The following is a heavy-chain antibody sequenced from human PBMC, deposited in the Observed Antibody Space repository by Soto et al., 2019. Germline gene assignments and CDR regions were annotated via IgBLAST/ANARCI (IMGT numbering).Heavy chain of an antibody. Sequence: GASVKVSCKASGYTFTGYYMHWVRQAPGQGLEWMGWISAYNGNTNYAQKLQGRVTMTTDTSTSTAYMELRSLRSDDTAVYYCARDRPYGSGSYYTLLSYYYYYYGMDVWGQGTTVTVSS. J-gene: IGHJ6*02. D-gene: IGHD3-10*01. CDR3: ARDRPYGSGSYYTLLSYYYYYYGMDV. V-gene: IGHV1-18*04. CDR1: GYTFTGYY. CDR2: ISAYNGNT.